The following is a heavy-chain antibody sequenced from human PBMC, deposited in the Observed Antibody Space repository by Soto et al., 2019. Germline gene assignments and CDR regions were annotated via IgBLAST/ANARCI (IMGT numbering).Heavy chain of an antibody. CDR3: ASGYSGYDFAFDI. CDR1: GFTFSSYG. CDR2: IWYDGSNK. Sequence: GGSLRLSCAASGFTFSSYGMHWVRQAPGKGLEWVAVIWYDGSNKYYADSVKGRFTISRDNSKNTLYLQMNSLRAEDTAVYYCASGYSGYDFAFDIWGQGTMVT. J-gene: IGHJ3*02. D-gene: IGHD5-12*01. V-gene: IGHV3-33*01.